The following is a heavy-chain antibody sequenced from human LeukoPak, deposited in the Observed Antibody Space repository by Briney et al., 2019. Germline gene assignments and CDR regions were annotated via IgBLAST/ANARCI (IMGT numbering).Heavy chain of an antibody. J-gene: IGHJ4*02. CDR2: ISDSGSD. Sequence: SEILSLTCTISGASMSNYYWSWIRQPPGKRPEWMAYISDSGSDIYNPSLKSRVAISVDTSKNQFSLKVTSVTAADMAVYFCARHRRNYYGTGGSPFDFWGQGILVTVSS. CDR3: ARHRRNYYGTGGSPFDF. D-gene: IGHD3-10*01. CDR1: GASMSNYY. V-gene: IGHV4-59*08.